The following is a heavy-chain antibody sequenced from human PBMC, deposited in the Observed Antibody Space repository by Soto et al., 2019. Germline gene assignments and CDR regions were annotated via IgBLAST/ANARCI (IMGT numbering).Heavy chain of an antibody. V-gene: IGHV3-9*01. J-gene: IGHJ3*02. CDR2: ISWNSGSI. D-gene: IGHD6-19*01. Sequence: EVQLVESGGGLVQPGRSLRLSCAASGFTFDDYAMHWVRQAPGKGLEWVSGISWNSGSIGYADSVKGRFTISRDNAKNSLYLQMNSLRAEDTALYYCAKDMHGYSSGHNAFDIWGQGTMVTVSS. CDR1: GFTFDDYA. CDR3: AKDMHGYSSGHNAFDI.